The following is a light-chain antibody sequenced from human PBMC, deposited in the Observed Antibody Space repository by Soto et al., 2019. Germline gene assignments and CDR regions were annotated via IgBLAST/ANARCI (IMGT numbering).Light chain of an antibody. Sequence: DIQMTQSPATLSSTVGERVTITCRASQSISSYLNWYQQKPGQAPKLLIYDASSLASGIPSRFSGSGSGTDFTLTISSLEPEDFATYYCQQRYSSPCTFGRGTKVDI. V-gene: IGKV1-39*01. CDR2: DAS. CDR1: QSISSY. J-gene: IGKJ1*01. CDR3: QQRYSSPCT.